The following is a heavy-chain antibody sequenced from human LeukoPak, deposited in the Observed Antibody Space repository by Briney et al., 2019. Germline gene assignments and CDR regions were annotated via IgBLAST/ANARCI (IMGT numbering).Heavy chain of an antibody. CDR3: ARGPRAAAGNKYFQH. CDR2: IYSSGST. D-gene: IGHD6-13*01. Sequence: PSETLSLTCTVSGGSLTSGTYYWSWIRQPAGKGLEWIGRIYSSGSTNYNPSLKSRVTISVDTSKNQFSLKLSSVTAADTAVYYCARGPRAAAGNKYFQHWGQGTLVTVSS. V-gene: IGHV4-61*02. CDR1: GGSLTSGTYY. J-gene: IGHJ1*01.